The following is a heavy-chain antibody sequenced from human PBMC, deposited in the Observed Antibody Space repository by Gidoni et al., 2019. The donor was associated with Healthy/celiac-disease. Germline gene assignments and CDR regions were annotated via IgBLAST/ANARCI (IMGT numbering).Heavy chain of an antibody. CDR3: ARDEGYCSSTSCYPVGVFDY. V-gene: IGHV4-59*01. CDR2: IYYSGST. J-gene: IGHJ4*02. CDR1: GGSISSYY. Sequence: QVQLQESGPGLVKPSETLSLTCTVSGGSISSYYWRWIRQPPGKGLEWIGYIYYSGSTNYNPSLKSRVTISVDTSKNQFSLKLSSVTAADTAVYYCARDEGYCSSTSCYPVGVFDYWGQGTLVTVSS. D-gene: IGHD2-2*01.